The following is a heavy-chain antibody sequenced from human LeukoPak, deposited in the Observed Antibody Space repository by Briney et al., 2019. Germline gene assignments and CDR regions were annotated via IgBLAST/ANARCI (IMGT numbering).Heavy chain of an antibody. J-gene: IGHJ4*02. CDR3: TTTVHL. CDR1: GFSLNNAW. CDR2: IKDKTDGGTT. Sequence: GGSLRLSCAASGFSLNNAWMNWVRQAPGKGLEWVGRIKDKTDGGTTDYAAPVKGRFTISRDDSKNTLYLQMNSLKTEDTAVYYCTTTVHLWGQGTLVTVSS. V-gene: IGHV3-15*01. D-gene: IGHD4-11*01.